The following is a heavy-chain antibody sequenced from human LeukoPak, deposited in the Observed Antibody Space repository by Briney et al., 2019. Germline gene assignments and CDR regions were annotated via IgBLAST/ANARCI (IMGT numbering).Heavy chain of an antibody. Sequence: SGTLSLTCAVSGGSISSSNWWSWVRQPPGKGLEWIGEIYHSGSTNYNPALKSRVTISPDKSKNQFSLKLSSVTAADAAVYYCARQQLAYFDYWGQGTLVTVSS. CDR2: IYHSGST. D-gene: IGHD6-13*01. J-gene: IGHJ4*02. CDR3: ARQQLAYFDY. CDR1: GGSISSSNW. V-gene: IGHV4-4*02.